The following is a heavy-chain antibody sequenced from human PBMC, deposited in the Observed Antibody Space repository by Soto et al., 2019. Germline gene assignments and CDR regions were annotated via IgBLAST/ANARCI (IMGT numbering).Heavy chain of an antibody. CDR1: GFTVSSYA. J-gene: IGHJ6*03. Sequence: EVQLLESGGGLVQPGGSLRLSCAASGFTVSSYAMSWVRQAPGKGLEWVSVISGSGSTYSADSVKGRFTISRDSSNNTVDLQMNSLRAGDTVVDYCAEALLFTVTTGYYMAVWGRGTTVTVSS. CDR3: AEALLFTVTTGYYMAV. D-gene: IGHD4-17*01. V-gene: IGHV3-23*01. CDR2: ISGSGST.